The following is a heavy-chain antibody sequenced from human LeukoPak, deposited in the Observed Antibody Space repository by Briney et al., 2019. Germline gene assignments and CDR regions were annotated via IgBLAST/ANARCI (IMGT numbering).Heavy chain of an antibody. V-gene: IGHV3-23*01. D-gene: IGHD2-2*01. J-gene: IGHJ3*02. CDR2: ISGTVRGERT. CDR3: TRVGYCDTTSCRTAFDI. CDR1: GCSFINSG. Sequence: GGSLRLSCATSGCSFINSGMTWVRQAPGKGLEWVSDISGTVRGERTYYADSVKGRFTISRDNSKNTLYLQMNSLRAEDTAVYFCTRVGYCDTTSCRTAFDIWGQGTMVTVSS.